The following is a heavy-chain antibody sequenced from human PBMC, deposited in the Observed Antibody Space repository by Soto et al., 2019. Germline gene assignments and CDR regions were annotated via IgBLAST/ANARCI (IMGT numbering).Heavy chain of an antibody. V-gene: IGHV4-34*01. J-gene: IGHJ2*01. CDR2: INDRGSS. Sequence: QVQLQQWGAGPLRPLETLSLTCGVSGGTFSGYYWAWIRQSPGKGLEWIGAINDRGSSNYNPSRKSRVSISVDTSKNHYSLNRRSVTAAATAVYYCARESHDILTGPPWVWYFDLWGRGTLVTVSS. CDR3: ARESHDILTGPPWVWYFDL. D-gene: IGHD3-9*01. CDR1: GGTFSGYY.